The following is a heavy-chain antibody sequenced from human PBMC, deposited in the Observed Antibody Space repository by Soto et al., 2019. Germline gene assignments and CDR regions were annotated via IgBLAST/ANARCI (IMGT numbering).Heavy chain of an antibody. CDR1: GTSVTSYSYY. V-gene: IGHV4-61*01. CDR2: VFESENT. CDR3: TRACISMIAYY. J-gene: IGHJ4*02. Sequence: PSETLSLTCNVSGTSVTSYSYYWNWIRQPPGKGLEWIGYVFESENTKYNPSLKGRASISVDTSKNQFSLTLTSVIAADTAVYYCTRACISMIAYYWGPGTLVT. D-gene: IGHD3-16*01.